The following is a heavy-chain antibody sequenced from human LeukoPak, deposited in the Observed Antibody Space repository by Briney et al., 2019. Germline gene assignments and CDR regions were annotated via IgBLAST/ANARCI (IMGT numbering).Heavy chain of an antibody. V-gene: IGHV1-18*01. CDR3: ARDHRKNVVVVPDAIYYYYMDV. D-gene: IGHD2-2*02. CDR2: INGYNGDT. Sequence: ASVKVSCKSSVYTFTSYGITCVRQTPGQGLEWMGWINGYNGDTNYAQKLQGRVTMTTDTSTSTAYMELRSLKSDDTAVYYCARDHRKNVVVVPDAIYYYYMDVWGEGTTVTVSS. CDR1: VYTFTSYG. J-gene: IGHJ6*03.